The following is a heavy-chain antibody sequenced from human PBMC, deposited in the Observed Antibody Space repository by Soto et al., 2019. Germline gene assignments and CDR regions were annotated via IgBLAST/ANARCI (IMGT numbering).Heavy chain of an antibody. CDR1: GYTFTNYA. Sequence: QVQLVQSGAEVKKPGASVKVSCKASGYTFTNYAMHWVRQAPGQRLEWMGWINTGNGNTEYSQRFQGRVTITRDTSASTAYMELSSLRSEDTAVYYCARDGHDILTGYNDYYYYGMDVW. V-gene: IGHV1-3*04. J-gene: IGHJ6*01. CDR2: INTGNGNT. D-gene: IGHD3-9*01. CDR3: ARDGHDILTGYNDYYYYGMDV.